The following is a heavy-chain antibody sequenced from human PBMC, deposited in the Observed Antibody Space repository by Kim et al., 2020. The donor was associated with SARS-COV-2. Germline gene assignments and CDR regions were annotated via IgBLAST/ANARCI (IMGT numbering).Heavy chain of an antibody. Sequence: ASVKVSCKVSGYTLTELSMHWVRQAPGKGLEWMGGFDPEDGETIYAQKFQGRVTMTEDTSTDTAYMELSSLRSEDTAVYYCATDSGGVLFCSSTSCYIGVDAFDIWGQGTMVTVSS. CDR3: ATDSGGVLFCSSTSCYIGVDAFDI. V-gene: IGHV1-24*01. CDR1: GYTLTELS. D-gene: IGHD2-2*02. J-gene: IGHJ3*02. CDR2: FDPEDGET.